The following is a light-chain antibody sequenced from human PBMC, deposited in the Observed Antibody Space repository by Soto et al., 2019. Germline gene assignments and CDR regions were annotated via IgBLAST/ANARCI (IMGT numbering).Light chain of an antibody. J-gene: IGKJ5*01. CDR2: DAS. Sequence: EIVLTQSPATLSLSPGERATLSCSASQRISGYLAWYQQKPGQAPRLLIYDASNRATGIPVRFSGSGSGTDYTLTINNLEPEDFAVYYCQQRTNWPGITFGQGTRLENK. V-gene: IGKV3-11*01. CDR1: QRISGY. CDR3: QQRTNWPGIT.